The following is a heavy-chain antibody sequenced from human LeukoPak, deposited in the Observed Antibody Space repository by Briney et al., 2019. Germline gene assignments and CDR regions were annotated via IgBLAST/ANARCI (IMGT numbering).Heavy chain of an antibody. CDR1: GGSISSYY. CDR2: IYTSGST. Sequence: SETLSLTCTVSGGSISSYYWSWIRQPAGKGLEWIGRIYTSGSTNYNPSLKSRVTMSVDTSKNQFSLNLRSVTAADTAVYYCARASSFPYSYGQGAYYSYYYMDVWGKGTTVTVSS. D-gene: IGHD5-18*01. CDR3: ARASSFPYSYGQGAYYSYYYMDV. J-gene: IGHJ6*03. V-gene: IGHV4-4*07.